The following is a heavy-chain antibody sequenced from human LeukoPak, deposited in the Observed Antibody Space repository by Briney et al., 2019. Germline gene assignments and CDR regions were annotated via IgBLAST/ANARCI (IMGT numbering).Heavy chain of an antibody. D-gene: IGHD6-13*01. CDR3: AKDRVRSSLSNY. CDR2: ISGSGGST. CDR1: GFTFSSYA. J-gene: IGHJ4*02. Sequence: HPGGSLRLSCAASGFTFSSYAMSWVRQAPGKGLEWVSAISGSGGSTYYADSVKGRFTISRDNSKNTLYLQMNSLRAEDTAVYYCAKDRVRSSLSNYWGQGTLVTVSS. V-gene: IGHV3-23*01.